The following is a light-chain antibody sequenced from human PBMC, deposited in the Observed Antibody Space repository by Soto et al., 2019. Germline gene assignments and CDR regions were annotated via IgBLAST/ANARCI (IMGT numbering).Light chain of an antibody. V-gene: IGKV3-20*01. CDR1: QSVGRNY. CDR3: QQYASSPLT. CDR2: GAS. J-gene: IGKJ4*01. Sequence: ENVLTQSPGTLSVSPGERGILSCRASQSVGRNYLAWYQQKPGQAPRLLIYGASSRATGIPDRFSGSGSGTDFPLTISRLEPEDFAGYYWQQYASSPLTFGGGTKVETK.